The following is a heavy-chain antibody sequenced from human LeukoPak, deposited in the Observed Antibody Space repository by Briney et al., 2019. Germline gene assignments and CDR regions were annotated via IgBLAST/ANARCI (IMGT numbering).Heavy chain of an antibody. J-gene: IGHJ1*01. CDR3: ARVVQSTDSSGFYLPEYFQH. CDR2: INHSGST. Sequence: SETLSLTCAVYGGSFSGYYWSWIRQPPGKGLEWIGEINHSGSTYYNPSLKSRVTISVDTSKNQFSLKLRSVTAADTAVYYCARVVQSTDSSGFYLPEYFQHWGQGTLVTVSS. CDR1: GGSFSGYY. D-gene: IGHD3-22*01. V-gene: IGHV4-34*01.